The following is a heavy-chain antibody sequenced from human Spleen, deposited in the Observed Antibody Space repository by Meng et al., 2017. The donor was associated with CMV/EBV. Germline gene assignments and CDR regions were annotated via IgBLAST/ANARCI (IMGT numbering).Heavy chain of an antibody. CDR2: ISAYNGNT. Sequence: QVQLLQSGAEMKKPGASVMVSCKTSGYIFSNYGIAWVRQAPGQGLEWMGWISAYNGNTNYAQKLQGRVTMTTDTSTSTAYMELRSLRSDDTAVYYCAAGAGWLQGDYWGQGTLVTVSS. V-gene: IGHV1-18*01. D-gene: IGHD5-24*01. CDR1: GYIFSNYG. J-gene: IGHJ4*02. CDR3: AAGAGWLQGDY.